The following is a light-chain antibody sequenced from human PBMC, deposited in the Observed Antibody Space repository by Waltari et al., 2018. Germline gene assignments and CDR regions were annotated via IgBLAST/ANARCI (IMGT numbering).Light chain of an antibody. Sequence: SYELTQPPSVSVSTGQTARITCSGDALPKNYAFWYQQKSGQAPFLVIYEDNRPPSGIPARFSGSSSGTMATLSVSGAQVEDEGLYYCFSPDSSGYHPVFGGGTKLTVL. CDR2: EDN. V-gene: IGLV3-10*01. CDR3: FSPDSSGYHPV. CDR1: ALPKNY. J-gene: IGLJ3*02.